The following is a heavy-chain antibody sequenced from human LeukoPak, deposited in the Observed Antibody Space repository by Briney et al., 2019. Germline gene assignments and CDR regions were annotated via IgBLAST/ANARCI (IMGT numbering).Heavy chain of an antibody. D-gene: IGHD1-26*01. V-gene: IGHV3-21*01. CDR1: GFSFSTCN. CDR2: ITTSSTYI. CDR3: ARDPYSGSYGDYYYYYMDV. J-gene: IGHJ6*03. Sequence: GGSLRLSCAASGFSFSTCNMNRVRQAPGKGLEWVSSITTSSTYIYYADSVKGRFTISRDNAKNSLYLQMNSLRAEDTAVYYCARDPYSGSYGDYYYYYMDVWGKGTTVTISS.